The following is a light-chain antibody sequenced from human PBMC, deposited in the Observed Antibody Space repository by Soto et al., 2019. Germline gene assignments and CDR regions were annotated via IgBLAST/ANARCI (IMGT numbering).Light chain of an antibody. CDR1: SSDVGGYNY. CDR3: SSYAGSNNYV. CDR2: EVS. J-gene: IGLJ1*01. V-gene: IGLV2-8*01. Sequence: QSVLTQPPSASGSPGQSVTISCTGTSSDVGGYNYVSWYQQHPGKAPKLMIYEVSKRPSGVPDRFSGSKSGNTASLTVSGLQAADEADYYCSSYAGSNNYVLGTGTKV.